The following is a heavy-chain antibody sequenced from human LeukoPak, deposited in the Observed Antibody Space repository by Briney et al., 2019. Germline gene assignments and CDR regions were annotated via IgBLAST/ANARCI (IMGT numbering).Heavy chain of an antibody. V-gene: IGHV4-34*01. CDR1: GGSFSGYY. CDR2: INDSGST. Sequence: SETLSLTFGVYGGSFSGYYWSWIRQPPGKGLEWIGEINDSGSTNYNPSLKSRVTISEDTSKKQFSLQVSSVTAADTAVYYCARMGYYYYAMDVWGQGTTVTVSS. CDR3: ARMGYYYYAMDV. J-gene: IGHJ6*02. D-gene: IGHD5-24*01.